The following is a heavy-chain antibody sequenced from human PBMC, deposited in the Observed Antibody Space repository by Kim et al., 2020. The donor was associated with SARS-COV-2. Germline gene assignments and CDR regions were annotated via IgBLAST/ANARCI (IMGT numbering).Heavy chain of an antibody. D-gene: IGHD2-15*01. V-gene: IGHV4-31*03. CDR2: IYYSGST. CDR1: GGSISSGGYY. J-gene: IGHJ4*02. Sequence: SETLSLTCTVSGGSISSGGYYWSWIRQHPGKGLEWIGYIYYSGSTYYNPSLKSRVTISVDTSKNQFSLKLSSVTAADTAVYYCARDRCSGGSCKFDYWGQGTLVTVSS. CDR3: ARDRCSGGSCKFDY.